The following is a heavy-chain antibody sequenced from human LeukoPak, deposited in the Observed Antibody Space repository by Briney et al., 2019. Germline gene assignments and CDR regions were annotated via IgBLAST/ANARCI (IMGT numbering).Heavy chain of an antibody. CDR3: ARELLWFGESPH. CDR2: ISSSGSTI. Sequence: GGSLRLSCAASGFTFSSYEMNWVRQAPGKGLEWVSYISSSGSTIYYADSVKGRFTISRDNAKNSLYLQMNSLRAEGTAVYYCARELLWFGESPHWGQGTLVTVSS. V-gene: IGHV3-48*03. D-gene: IGHD3-10*01. J-gene: IGHJ4*02. CDR1: GFTFSSYE.